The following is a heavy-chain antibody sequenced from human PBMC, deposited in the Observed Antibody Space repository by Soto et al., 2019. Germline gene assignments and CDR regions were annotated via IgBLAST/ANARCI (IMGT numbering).Heavy chain of an antibody. D-gene: IGHD1-1*01. CDR2: IYYSGST. V-gene: IGHV4-59*01. Sequence: QVQLQESGPGLVKPSETLSLTCTVSGGSISSYYWSWIRQPPGKGLEWIGYIYYSGSTNYNPSLKSRVTISVDTSKNQFSLKLSSVTAADTAVYYCARGGTPYYFDYWGQGTLVTVSS. J-gene: IGHJ4*02. CDR3: ARGGTPYYFDY. CDR1: GGSISSYY.